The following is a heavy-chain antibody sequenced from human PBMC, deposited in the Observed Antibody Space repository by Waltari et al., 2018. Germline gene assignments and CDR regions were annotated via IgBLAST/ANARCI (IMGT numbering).Heavy chain of an antibody. V-gene: IGHV3-23*04. D-gene: IGHD2-8*02. J-gene: IGHJ4*02. CDR3: AKRSPTGTYYFDH. CDR2: VGANGIGT. Sequence: EVQLVESGGGLVHAGGSLRLSCAASGFTFSTYAMPGVRQAPGTWFRWVSSVGANGIGTYYADSVKGRFTISRDNAENRLFLQMSGLRADDTAVYYCAKRSPTGTYYFDHWGQGTLVTVSS. CDR1: GFTFSTYA.